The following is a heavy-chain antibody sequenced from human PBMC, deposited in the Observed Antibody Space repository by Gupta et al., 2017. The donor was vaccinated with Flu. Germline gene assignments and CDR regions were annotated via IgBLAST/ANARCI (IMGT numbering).Heavy chain of an antibody. CDR2: VNFDGCRT. Sequence: DVQLVESGGGLVQPGGSLRLSCATSGFTFSSSDYWMHWVRQAPGKGLMWVSRVNFDGCRTAYADSVKGRFTISRDNAKNTLYLQMNSLTVEDTAIYYCARVSTYGGYEIHFDYWGQGALVTASS. D-gene: IGHD5-12*01. CDR3: ARVSTYGGYEIHFDY. CDR1: GFTFSSSDYW. V-gene: IGHV3-74*01. J-gene: IGHJ4*02.